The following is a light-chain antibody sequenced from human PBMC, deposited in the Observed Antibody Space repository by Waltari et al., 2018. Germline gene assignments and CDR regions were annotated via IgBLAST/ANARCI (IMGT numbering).Light chain of an antibody. CDR3: CSFASTSTLNWV. Sequence: QSALTQPASVSGSPGQSVTISCTETSDDVGNYNLVSWYQQHPDKVPQLMIYEGTKRPAGVSNRFSGSKSGNTASLTISGLQAEDEADDYCCSFASTSTLNWVFGGGTKLTVL. CDR2: EGT. CDR1: SDDVGNYNL. J-gene: IGLJ3*02. V-gene: IGLV2-23*01.